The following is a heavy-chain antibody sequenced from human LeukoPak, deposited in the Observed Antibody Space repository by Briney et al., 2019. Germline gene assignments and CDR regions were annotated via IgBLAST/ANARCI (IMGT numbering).Heavy chain of an antibody. V-gene: IGHV1-2*02. CDR3: ARGMGRYDILTGYPRFDP. J-gene: IGHJ5*02. CDR1: GYTFTGYY. D-gene: IGHD3-9*01. Sequence: GSVKVSCKASGYTFTGYYMHWVRQAPGQGLEWMGWINPNSGGTNYAQKFQGRVTMTRDTSISTAYMELSRLRSDDTAVYYCARGMGRYDILTGYPRFDPWGQGTLVTVSS. CDR2: INPNSGGT.